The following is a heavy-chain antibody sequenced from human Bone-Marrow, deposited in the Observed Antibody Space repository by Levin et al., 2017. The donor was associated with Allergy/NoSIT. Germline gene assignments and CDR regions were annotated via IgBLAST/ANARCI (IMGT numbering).Heavy chain of an antibody. J-gene: IGHJ3*02. CDR2: IYPGDSDT. V-gene: IGHV5-51*01. Sequence: GESLKISCKGSGYSFTSYWIGWVRQMPGKGLEWMGIIYPGDSDTRYSPSFQGQVTISADKSISTAYLQWSSLKASDTAMYYCARLPDGSYIDDAFDIWGQGTMVTVSS. D-gene: IGHD1-26*01. CDR1: GYSFTSYW. CDR3: ARLPDGSYIDDAFDI.